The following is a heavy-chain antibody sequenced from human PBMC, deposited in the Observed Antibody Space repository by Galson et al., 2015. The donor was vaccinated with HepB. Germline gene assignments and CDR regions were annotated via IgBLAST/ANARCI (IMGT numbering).Heavy chain of an antibody. J-gene: IGHJ3*02. Sequence: SVKVSCKVSGYTLTELSMHWVRQAPGKGLEWMGGFDPEDGETIYAQKFQGRVTMTEDTSTDTAYMELSSLRSEDTAVYYCATDLGEGWELLPGAFDIWGQGTMVTVSS. CDR2: FDPEDGET. V-gene: IGHV1-24*01. CDR1: GYTLTELS. D-gene: IGHD1-26*01. CDR3: ATDLGEGWELLPGAFDI.